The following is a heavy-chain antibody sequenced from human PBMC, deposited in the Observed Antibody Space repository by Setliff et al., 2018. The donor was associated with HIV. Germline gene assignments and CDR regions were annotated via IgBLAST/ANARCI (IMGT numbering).Heavy chain of an antibody. CDR2: IYPGDSDT. CDR3: VRYIGAAAGYIDH. V-gene: IGHV5-51*01. Sequence: GESLKISCKGSGYSFTSYWIGWVRQMPGKGLEWMGIIYPGDSDTRYSPSFQGQVTISADKSITTAYLQWSSLKASDTAMYYCVRYIGAAAGYIDHWGQGTLVTVSS. D-gene: IGHD6-25*01. CDR1: GYSFTSYW. J-gene: IGHJ4*02.